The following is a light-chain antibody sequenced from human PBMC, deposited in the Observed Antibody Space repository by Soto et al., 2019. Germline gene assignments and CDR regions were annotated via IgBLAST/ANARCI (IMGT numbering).Light chain of an antibody. CDR3: CSYTGSTTVVV. V-gene: IGLV2-23*02. J-gene: IGLJ3*02. CDR2: EAT. CDR1: SSDVGSYNF. Sequence: QSALTQPASVSGSPGQSITISCTGTSSDVGSYNFVSWYQQHPGKAPKLVIFEATKRPSGISDRFSGSKSGNTASLTISGLHTDDEADYYCCSYTGSTTVVVFGGGTKVTVL.